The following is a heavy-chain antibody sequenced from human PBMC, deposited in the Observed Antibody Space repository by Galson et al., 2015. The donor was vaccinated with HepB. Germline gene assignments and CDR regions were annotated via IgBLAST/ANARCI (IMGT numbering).Heavy chain of an antibody. CDR2: ISSSSSYI. J-gene: IGHJ3*02. V-gene: IGHV3-21*01. D-gene: IGHD3-3*01. Sequence: SLRLSCAASGFTFSSYSMNWVRQAPGKGLEWVSSISSSSSYIYYADSVKGRFTISRDNAKNSLYLQMNSLRAEDTAVYYCTRARAGDFWSGQSWGLGPFDIWGQGTMVTVSS. CDR1: GFTFSSYS. CDR3: TRARAGDFWSGQSWGLGPFDI.